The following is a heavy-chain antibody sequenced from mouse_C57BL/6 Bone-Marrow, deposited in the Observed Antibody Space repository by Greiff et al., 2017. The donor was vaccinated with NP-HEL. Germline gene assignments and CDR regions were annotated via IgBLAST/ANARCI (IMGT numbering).Heavy chain of an antibody. V-gene: IGHV7-3*01. CDR1: GFTFTDYY. J-gene: IGHJ4*01. CDR3: ARPIYYGYDGYAMDY. D-gene: IGHD2-2*01. Sequence: EVQLVESGGGLVQPGGSLSLSCAASGFTFTDYYMSWVRQPPGKALEWLGFIRNKATGYTTEYSASVKGRFTISRDNSQSILYLQMNALRAEDSATYYCARPIYYGYDGYAMDYWGQGTSVTVSS. CDR2: IRNKATGYTT.